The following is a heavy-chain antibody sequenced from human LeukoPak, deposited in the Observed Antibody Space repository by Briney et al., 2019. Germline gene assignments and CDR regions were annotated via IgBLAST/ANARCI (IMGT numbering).Heavy chain of an antibody. D-gene: IGHD3-10*01. CDR1: GYTFTGYY. CDR2: IYPNSGGT. Sequence: ASVKVSCKASGYTFTGYYMHWVRQAPGQGLEWMGLIYPNSGGTNYAQKFQGRVTMTRDTSISTAYMELSRLRSDDTAVYYCARVGDTAYYYYGMDVWGQGTTVSVSS. J-gene: IGHJ6*02. V-gene: IGHV1-2*02. CDR3: ARVGDTAYYYYGMDV.